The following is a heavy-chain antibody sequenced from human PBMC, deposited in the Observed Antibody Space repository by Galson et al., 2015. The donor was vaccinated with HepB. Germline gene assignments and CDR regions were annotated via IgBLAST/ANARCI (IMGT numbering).Heavy chain of an antibody. CDR2: IYSGGGT. Sequence: SMLLSCAAYEVTGSSNYMSCGDQAPRDRVVWVSVIYSGGGTYYADSVKGRFTLSRVHSKNTLYSQMNSLRAEDTAVYYCARDTGRGGINGAFDIWGQGTMVTVSS. CDR1: EVTGSSNY. D-gene: IGHD2-8*01. V-gene: IGHV3-53*01. J-gene: IGHJ3*02. CDR3: ARDTGRGGINGAFDI.